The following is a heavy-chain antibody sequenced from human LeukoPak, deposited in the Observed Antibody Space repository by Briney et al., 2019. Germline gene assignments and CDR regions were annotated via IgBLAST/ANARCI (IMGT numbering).Heavy chain of an antibody. D-gene: IGHD1-26*01. J-gene: IGHJ4*02. CDR2: VVQDGSDK. CDR3: ARVSVGATDFDY. Sequence: GGSLRLSCAASGFTFSSYWMSWVRQAPGKGLEWVANVVQDGSDKYYVDSVKGRFTISRDNAKNSLYLQMNSLRSDDTAVYYCARVSVGATDFDYWGQGTLVTVSS. V-gene: IGHV3-7*03. CDR1: GFTFSSYW.